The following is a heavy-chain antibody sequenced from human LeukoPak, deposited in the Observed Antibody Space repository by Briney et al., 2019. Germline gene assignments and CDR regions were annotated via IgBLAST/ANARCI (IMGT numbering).Heavy chain of an antibody. CDR3: ARAGPVVTPRHLDY. CDR2: IYPGDSDT. J-gene: IGHJ4*02. Sequence: GESLQISCKGSGYSFTIYWIGWVRPMPGKGLEWMGIIYPGDSDTRYSPSFQGQVTISADKSISTAYLQWSSLKASDTAMYYCARAGPVVTPRHLDYWGQGTLVTVSS. D-gene: IGHD4-23*01. CDR1: GYSFTIYW. V-gene: IGHV5-51*01.